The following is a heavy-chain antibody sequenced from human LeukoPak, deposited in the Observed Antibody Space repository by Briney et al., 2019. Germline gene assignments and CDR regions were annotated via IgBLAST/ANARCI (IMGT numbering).Heavy chain of an antibody. J-gene: IGHJ4*02. CDR2: IYYSGTT. V-gene: IGHV4-31*03. D-gene: IGHD4-17*01. CDR1: GGSISSGGYY. Sequence: TLSLTCTVSGGSISSGGYYWSWIRQHPGKGLEWIGCIYYSGTTYYHPSLTSRVAISVDTSKNQFSLKLSSVTAADTAVYYCARSGTVTTWNYWGQGTLVTVSS. CDR3: ARSGTVTTWNY.